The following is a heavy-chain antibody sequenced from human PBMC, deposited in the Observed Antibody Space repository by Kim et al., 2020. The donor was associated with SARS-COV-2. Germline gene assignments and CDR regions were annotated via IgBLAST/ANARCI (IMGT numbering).Heavy chain of an antibody. CDR1: GFTFSNNW. V-gene: IGHV3-7*01. CDR3: ATWGRDDSSGWDDY. J-gene: IGHJ4*01. D-gene: IGHD3-16*01. Sequence: GGSLRLSCAASGFTFSNNWMSWVRQAPGKGLEWVANINQNGSEFFYAESVKGRFTISRDNTKNSLYLQMNILGADDTAHYHCATWGRDDSSGWDDYWGHGILVSVTS. CDR2: INQNGSEF.